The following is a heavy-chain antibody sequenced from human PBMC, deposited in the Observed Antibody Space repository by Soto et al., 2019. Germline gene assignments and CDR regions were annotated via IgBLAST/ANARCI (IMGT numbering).Heavy chain of an antibody. CDR2: ISGSGDNT. D-gene: IGHD2-21*02. J-gene: IGHJ3*01. V-gene: IGHV3-23*01. Sequence: GGSLRLSCRASEFTFSDCAMSWVRQAPGKGLEWVSAISGSGDNTHYADSVKGRFTISRDDSKNTTYLQMNSLKNEEKAINYNTRHLFFFSHHVTSAISNHSFHFCGPAPMVTVS. CDR1: EFTFSDCA. CDR3: TRHLFFFSHHVTSAISNHSFHF.